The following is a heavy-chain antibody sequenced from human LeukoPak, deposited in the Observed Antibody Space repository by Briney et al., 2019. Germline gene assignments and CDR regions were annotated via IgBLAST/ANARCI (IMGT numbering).Heavy chain of an antibody. D-gene: IGHD2-15*01. CDR2: IYYSGST. Sequence: PSETLSLTCTVSGGSISSGGYYWSWIRQHPGKGLEWIGYIYYSGSTYYNPSLKSRVTISVDTSKNQFSLKLSSVTAADTAVYYCARDRYCSGGSCPFGYWGQGALVTVSS. J-gene: IGHJ4*02. CDR3: ARDRYCSGGSCPFGY. CDR1: GGSISSGGYY. V-gene: IGHV4-31*03.